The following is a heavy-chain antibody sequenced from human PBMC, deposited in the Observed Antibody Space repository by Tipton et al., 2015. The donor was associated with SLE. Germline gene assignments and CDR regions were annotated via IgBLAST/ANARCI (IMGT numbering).Heavy chain of an antibody. V-gene: IGHV4-61*09. Sequence: TLSLTCTVSGGSISSGSYYWSWIRQPAGKGLEWIGHIYTSGSTNSNPSPKSRVTISVDTSKNQFSLKLSSVTAADTAVYYCARGSGSYSYWGQGTLVTVSS. CDR1: GGSISSGSYY. CDR3: ARGSGSYSY. D-gene: IGHD1-26*01. CDR2: IYTSGST. J-gene: IGHJ4*02.